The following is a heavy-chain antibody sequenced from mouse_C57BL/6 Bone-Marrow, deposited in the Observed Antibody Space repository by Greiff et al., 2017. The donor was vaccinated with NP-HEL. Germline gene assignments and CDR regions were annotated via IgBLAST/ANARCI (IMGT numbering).Heavy chain of an antibody. CDR3: TEYYGSPGYFDY. D-gene: IGHD1-1*01. Sequence: EVKVEESGGGLVQPGGSMKLSCVASGFTFSNYWMNWVRQSPEKGLEWVAQIRLKSDNYATHYAESVKGRFTITRDESKSSVYRQMNNLRAEDTGIYYCTEYYGSPGYFDYWGQGTTLTVSS. CDR2: IRLKSDNYAT. J-gene: IGHJ2*01. CDR1: GFTFSNYW. V-gene: IGHV6-3*01.